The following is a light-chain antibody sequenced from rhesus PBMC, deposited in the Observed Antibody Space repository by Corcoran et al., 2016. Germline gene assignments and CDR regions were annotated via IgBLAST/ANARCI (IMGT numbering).Light chain of an antibody. CDR2: AAS. CDR3: QPFETYLST. V-gene: IGKV1-41*01. J-gene: IGKJ4*01. Sequence: DIQMTQSPSSLSASVGDRVTITCRASQTISNYLSWYPQKPGKAPKLLIDAASSLQRGVPSRFSGSGSGTDFTLTIRSLQPEDFTTYYCQPFETYLSTFSGGTKVELK. CDR1: QTISNY.